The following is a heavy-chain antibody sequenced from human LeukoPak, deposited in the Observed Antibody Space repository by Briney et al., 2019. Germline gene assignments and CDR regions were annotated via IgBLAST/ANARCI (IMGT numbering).Heavy chain of an antibody. CDR3: ARGRGSITPDYAG. CDR1: GYAFTSFG. CDR2: ISPYNGHT. Sequence: ASVKVSCKASGYAFTSFGISWLREAPGQGLEWMGRISPYNGHTISAQKFQGSLTLTTDASTMTVYLELRSLTSDDTAVYYCARGRGSITPDYAGWGQGTRITVSS. D-gene: IGHD2-2*01. J-gene: IGHJ4*02. V-gene: IGHV1-18*01.